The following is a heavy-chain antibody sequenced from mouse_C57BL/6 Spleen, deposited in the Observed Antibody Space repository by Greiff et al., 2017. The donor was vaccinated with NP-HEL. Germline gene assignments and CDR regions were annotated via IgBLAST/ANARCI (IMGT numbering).Heavy chain of an antibody. V-gene: IGHV5-4*01. Sequence: DVQLQESGGGLVKPGGSLKLSCAASGFTFSSYAMSWVRQTPEKRLEWVATISDGGSYTYYPDNVKGRFTISRDNAKNNLYLQMSHLKSEDTAMYYCARVGDGGYAMDYWGQGTSVTVSS. CDR3: ARVGDGGYAMDY. D-gene: IGHD2-3*01. CDR1: GFTFSSYA. CDR2: ISDGGSYT. J-gene: IGHJ4*01.